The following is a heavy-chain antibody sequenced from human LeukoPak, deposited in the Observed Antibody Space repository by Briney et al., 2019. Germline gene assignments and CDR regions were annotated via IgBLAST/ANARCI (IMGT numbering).Heavy chain of an antibody. D-gene: IGHD2-21*02. Sequence: SETLSLTCTVSGGSISSHYWSWIRQPPGKGLEWIGRIYTSGSTNYNPSLKSRVTMSVDTSKNQFSLKLSSVTAADTAVYYCAREPTYCGGDCYSEFDYWGQGTLVTVSS. CDR1: GGSISSHY. J-gene: IGHJ4*02. CDR3: AREPTYCGGDCYSEFDY. CDR2: IYTSGST. V-gene: IGHV4-4*07.